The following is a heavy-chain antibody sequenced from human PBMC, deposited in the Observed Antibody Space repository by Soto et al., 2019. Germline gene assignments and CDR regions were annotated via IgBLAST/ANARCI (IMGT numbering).Heavy chain of an antibody. V-gene: IGHV3-53*01. CDR3: ARGSGSYYRGG. D-gene: IGHD1-26*01. CDR1: GFTVSSNY. J-gene: IGHJ4*02. Sequence: EVQVVESGGGLIQPGGSLRLSCAASGFTVSSNYMSWVRQAPGKGLEWVSVMYSAGSTYYADSVKGRFTISRDNSKNTVYLQMNSLRAEDTAVYYCARGSGSYYRGGWGQGTLVTVSS. CDR2: MYSAGST.